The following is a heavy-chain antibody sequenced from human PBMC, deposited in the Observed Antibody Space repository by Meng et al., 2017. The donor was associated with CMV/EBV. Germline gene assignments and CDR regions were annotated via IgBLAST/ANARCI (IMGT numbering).Heavy chain of an antibody. CDR3: ARDSTAAIPNPFDY. Sequence: ASVKVSCKASGYTFTSYGISWVRRAPGQGLEWMGWISAYNGNTNYAQKLQGRVTMTTDTSTSTAYMELRSLRSDDTAVYYCARDSTAAIPNPFDYWGQGTLVTVSS. J-gene: IGHJ4*02. CDR2: ISAYNGNT. D-gene: IGHD2-2*02. CDR1: GYTFTSYG. V-gene: IGHV1-18*01.